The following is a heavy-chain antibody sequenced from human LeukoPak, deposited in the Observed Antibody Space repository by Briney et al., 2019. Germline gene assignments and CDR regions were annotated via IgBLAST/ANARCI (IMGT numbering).Heavy chain of an antibody. V-gene: IGHV1-69*13. Sequence: GASVKVSCKASGGTFSSYAISWVRQAPGQGLEWMGGIIPIFGTANYAQKFQGRVTITADESTSTAHMELSSLRSEDTAVYYCARVYHSCSSCPDAFDIWGQGTMVTISS. CDR2: IIPIFGTA. D-gene: IGHD6-13*01. CDR1: GGTFSSYA. CDR3: ARVYHSCSSCPDAFDI. J-gene: IGHJ3*02.